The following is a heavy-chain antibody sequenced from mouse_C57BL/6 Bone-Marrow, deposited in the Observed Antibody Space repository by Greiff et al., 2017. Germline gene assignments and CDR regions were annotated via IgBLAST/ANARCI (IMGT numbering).Heavy chain of an antibody. CDR3: ARGANWDGMDY. J-gene: IGHJ4*01. Sequence: EVKLVESGGGLVKPGGSLKLSCAASGFTFSSYAMSWVRQTPEKRLEWVATISDGGSYTYYPDNVKGRFTISRDNAKNNLYLQMSHLKSEDTAMYYCARGANWDGMDYWGQGTSGTVSS. V-gene: IGHV5-4*03. CDR1: GFTFSSYA. D-gene: IGHD4-1*01. CDR2: ISDGGSYT.